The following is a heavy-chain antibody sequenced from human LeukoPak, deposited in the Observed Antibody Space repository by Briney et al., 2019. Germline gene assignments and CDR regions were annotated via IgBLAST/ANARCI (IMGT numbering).Heavy chain of an antibody. CDR1: GGSISSSSYY. V-gene: IGHV4-39*07. J-gene: IGHJ3*02. Sequence: SETLSLTCTVSGGSISSSSYYWGWIRQPPGRGLEWIANLYHSGSTYYNPSLKRRVTISADKSKKQFSLKLSSVTAADTAVYYCARGYYDSSGYYPAAFDIWGQGTMVTVSS. CDR3: ARGYYDSSGYYPAAFDI. CDR2: LYHSGST. D-gene: IGHD3-22*01.